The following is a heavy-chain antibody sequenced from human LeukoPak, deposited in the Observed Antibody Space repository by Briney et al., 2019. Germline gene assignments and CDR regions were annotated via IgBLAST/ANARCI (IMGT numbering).Heavy chain of an antibody. CDR1: GFTFSDHY. Sequence: PGGSLRLSCEVSGFTFSDHYMSWIRQAPGKRLEWVSYISSGSTYTNYADSVEGRFTISRDNAKNSLFLQMNSLRAEDTAVYYCAGRVGGWGQGTLVTVSS. CDR2: ISSGSTYT. V-gene: IGHV3-11*06. J-gene: IGHJ4*02. CDR3: AGRVGG.